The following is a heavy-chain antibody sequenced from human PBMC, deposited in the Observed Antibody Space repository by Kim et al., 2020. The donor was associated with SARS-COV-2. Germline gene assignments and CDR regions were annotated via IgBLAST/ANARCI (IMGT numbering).Heavy chain of an antibody. D-gene: IGHD4-17*01. J-gene: IGHJ4*02. CDR2: IYYSGGT. CDR1: GGSISSYY. CDR3: ARYRVDGDLFDY. Sequence: SETLSLTCTVSGGSISSYYWSWIRQPPGKGLEWIGYIYYSGGTNYNPSLKSRVTISVDTSKNQFSLKLSSVTAADTAVYYCARYRVDGDLFDYWGQGTLVTVSS. V-gene: IGHV4-59*01.